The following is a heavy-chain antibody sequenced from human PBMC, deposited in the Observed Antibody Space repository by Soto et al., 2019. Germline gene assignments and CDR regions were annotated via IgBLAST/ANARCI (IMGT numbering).Heavy chain of an antibody. Sequence: QVQLQESGPGLVKPSETLSLTCSVSGGSPSSGSYYWSWIRQPPGKGLEWLGYIYYTGNTNYNPSLKSRATISIDSSKNQFSLTVNSVTTADTALYYCVRGGSGYPFDYWGQGTLVTVSS. V-gene: IGHV4-61*01. J-gene: IGHJ4*02. CDR1: GGSPSSGSYY. D-gene: IGHD3-22*01. CDR3: VRGGSGYPFDY. CDR2: IYYTGNT.